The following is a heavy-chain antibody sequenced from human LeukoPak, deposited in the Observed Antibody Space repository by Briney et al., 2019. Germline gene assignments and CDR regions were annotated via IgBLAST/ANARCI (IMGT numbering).Heavy chain of an antibody. Sequence: SVKVSCKASGGTFSSYAISWVRQAPGQGLEWMGGIIPIFGTANYAQKFQGRVTITTDESTGTAYMELSSLRSEDTAVYYCARDPGVGYYTAKYFQHWRQGTLVTVSS. J-gene: IGHJ1*01. CDR2: IIPIFGTA. CDR3: ARDPGVGYYTAKYFQH. V-gene: IGHV1-69*05. D-gene: IGHD3-22*01. CDR1: GGTFSSYA.